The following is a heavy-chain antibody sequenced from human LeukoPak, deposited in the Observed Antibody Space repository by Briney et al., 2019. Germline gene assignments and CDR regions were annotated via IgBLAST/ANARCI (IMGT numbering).Heavy chain of an antibody. CDR1: GFTFSSYE. Sequence: GGSLRLSCAASGFTFSSYEMNWVRQAPGKGLEWVAVISYDGSNKYYADSVKGRFTISRDNSKNTLYLQMNSLRAEDTAVYYCAKTGREYSSSSANYWGQGTLVTVSS. V-gene: IGHV3-30*18. D-gene: IGHD6-6*01. CDR2: ISYDGSNK. J-gene: IGHJ4*02. CDR3: AKTGREYSSSSANY.